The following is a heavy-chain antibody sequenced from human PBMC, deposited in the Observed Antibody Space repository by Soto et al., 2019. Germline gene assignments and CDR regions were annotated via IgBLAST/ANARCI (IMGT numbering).Heavy chain of an antibody. CDR2: IYPGDSDS. D-gene: IGHD4-17*01. J-gene: IGHJ1*01. Sequence: TGESLKISCKGSGYSLTSFWIGWVRQMPGKGLEWMGIIYPGDSDSRYSPSFQGQVTISSDKSISTAYLQWSSLKASDTAIYYWARLNDYGDFEYFQHWGQGTXVTVSS. V-gene: IGHV5-51*01. CDR1: GYSLTSFW. CDR3: ARLNDYGDFEYFQH.